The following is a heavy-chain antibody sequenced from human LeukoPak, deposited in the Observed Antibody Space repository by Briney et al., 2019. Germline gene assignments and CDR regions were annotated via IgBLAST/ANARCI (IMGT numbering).Heavy chain of an antibody. CDR1: GYSFSRYN. CDR3: ARAAGGGYFDF. Sequence: ASVKVSCKASGYSFSRYNMNWVRQAPGQGLEWMGWISAYNSNTNYAQNLQGRVTMTTDTSTSTVYLGLRSLRSDDTAVYYCARAAGGGYFDFWGQGTLVTVSS. J-gene: IGHJ4*02. D-gene: IGHD6-13*01. CDR2: ISAYNSNT. V-gene: IGHV1-18*01.